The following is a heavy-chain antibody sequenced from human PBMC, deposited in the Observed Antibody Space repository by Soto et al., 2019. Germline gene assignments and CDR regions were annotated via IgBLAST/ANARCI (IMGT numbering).Heavy chain of an antibody. CDR3: VRDPENPGIAAAGKAWFDP. CDR1: DGSISSGSYY. V-gene: IGHV4-39*02. Sequence: PSETLSLTCSVSDGSISSGSYYWGWIRQPPGKGQEWIGSIYYSGSTYYNPSLKSRVTISVDTSKNQFSLKLSSVTAADTAVYYCVRDPENPGIAAAGKAWFDPWGQGTLVTVSS. CDR2: IYYSGST. J-gene: IGHJ5*02. D-gene: IGHD6-13*01.